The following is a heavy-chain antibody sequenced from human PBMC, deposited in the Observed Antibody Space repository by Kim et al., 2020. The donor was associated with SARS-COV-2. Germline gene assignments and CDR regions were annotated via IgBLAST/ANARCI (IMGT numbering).Heavy chain of an antibody. J-gene: IGHJ3*02. CDR3: ARDSPRGYREKAAPFDI. Sequence: VKGRFTISRDNAKNSLYLQMNSLRAEDTAVYYCARDSPRGYREKAAPFDIWGQGTMVTVSS. D-gene: IGHD6-13*01. V-gene: IGHV3-48*03.